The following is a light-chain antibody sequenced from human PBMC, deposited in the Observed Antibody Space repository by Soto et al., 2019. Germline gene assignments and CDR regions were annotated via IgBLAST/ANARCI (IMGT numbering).Light chain of an antibody. J-gene: IGKJ1*01. CDR1: QNINAY. CDR2: AAS. CDR3: QQSYIIPRT. V-gene: IGKV1-39*01. Sequence: IQLTQSPSSLSASVGDGVTITCRSSQNINAYVNWYQQKSGKAPELLIYAASNLQSGVPPRFSGSGSGTEFALIITSLQPEDSATYYCQQSYIIPRTFGQGTKVEIK.